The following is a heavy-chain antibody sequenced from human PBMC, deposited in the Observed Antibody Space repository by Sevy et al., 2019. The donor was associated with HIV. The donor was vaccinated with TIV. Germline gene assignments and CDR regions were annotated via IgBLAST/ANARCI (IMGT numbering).Heavy chain of an antibody. J-gene: IGHJ4*02. CDR1: GGSISSSSYY. CDR3: ARHRYYDFWSGYYTGYGPGPFDY. Sequence: TLSLTCTVSGGSISSSSYYWGWIRQPPGKGLEWIGSIYYSGSTYYNPSLKSRVTISVDTSKNQFSLKLSSVTAADTAVYYCARHRYYDFWSGYYTGYGPGPFDYWGQGTLVTVSS. V-gene: IGHV4-39*01. CDR2: IYYSGST. D-gene: IGHD3-3*01.